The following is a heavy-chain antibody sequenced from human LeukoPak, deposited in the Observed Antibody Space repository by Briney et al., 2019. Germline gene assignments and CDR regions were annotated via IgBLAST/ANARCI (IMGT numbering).Heavy chain of an antibody. Sequence: PGGSLRLSCAASGFTFSLYWMHWVRQAPGKGLVWVSRINSDAVTTKYADSVKGRFTISRDNAKNSLYLQMNSLRAEDTAVYYCARENLEMAAYFDYWGQGTLVTVSS. CDR1: GFTFSLYW. D-gene: IGHD5-24*01. CDR2: INSDAVTT. V-gene: IGHV3-74*01. J-gene: IGHJ4*02. CDR3: ARENLEMAAYFDY.